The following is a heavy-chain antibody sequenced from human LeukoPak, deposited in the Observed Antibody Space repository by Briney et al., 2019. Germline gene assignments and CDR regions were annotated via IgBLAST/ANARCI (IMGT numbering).Heavy chain of an antibody. CDR2: ISDSGAYT. V-gene: IGHV3-23*01. CDR1: GHSISSGYD. D-gene: IGHD5-18*01. CDR3: ATLPNYSYGHPYYFDS. Sequence: ETLSLTCTVSGHSISSGYDWGWMRQAPGKGLEWVSAISDSGAYTYYADSVKGRFTISRDNSKNTLYLQMNSLRAEDTAVYYCATLPNYSYGHPYYFDSWGQGTLVTVSS. J-gene: IGHJ4*02.